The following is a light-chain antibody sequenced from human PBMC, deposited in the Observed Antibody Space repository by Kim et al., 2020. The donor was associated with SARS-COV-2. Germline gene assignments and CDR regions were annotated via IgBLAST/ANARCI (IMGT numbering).Light chain of an antibody. CDR1: ENINKW. CDR2: MAS. J-gene: IGKJ4*01. V-gene: IGKV1-5*03. Sequence: DIQMTQSTSTLSASVGDRVTITCRASENINKWLVWYQQKPGKAPKVLIYMASSLESGVPSRFSGSGSGTEFSLTISSLQPDDFATYYCQQDNAFPLTFGGGTKVDIK. CDR3: QQDNAFPLT.